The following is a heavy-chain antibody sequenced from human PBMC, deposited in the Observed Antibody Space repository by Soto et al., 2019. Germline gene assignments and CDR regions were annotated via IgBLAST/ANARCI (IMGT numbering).Heavy chain of an antibody. CDR2: IYPGDSDA. CDR3: ARHGFYGDYASNYFDP. Sequence: GESLKISFQASRYNLVTYWLAWVRQMPWKVLEYMGIIYPGDSDARYSPSFQGQVTFSADKSISTAYLQWSSLKASDTAMYYCARHGFYGDYASNYFDPWGQGTLVTVS. J-gene: IGHJ5*01. D-gene: IGHD4-17*01. CDR1: RYNLVTYW. V-gene: IGHV5-51*01.